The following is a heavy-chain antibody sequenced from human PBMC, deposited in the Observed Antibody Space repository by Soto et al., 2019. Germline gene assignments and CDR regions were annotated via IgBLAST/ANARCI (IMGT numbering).Heavy chain of an antibody. V-gene: IGHV3-23*01. J-gene: IGHJ4*02. Sequence: GGSLRLSCAASGFIFENFGMSWVRQAPGKGLEWISSISGSGFKKHYADSVKGRFTISRDNSKNTLYLQMNSLRAEDTAVYYCENGYSINPFDYWGQGTLVTVSS. CDR2: ISGSGFKK. CDR3: ENGYSINPFDY. CDR1: GFIFENFG. D-gene: IGHD6-13*01.